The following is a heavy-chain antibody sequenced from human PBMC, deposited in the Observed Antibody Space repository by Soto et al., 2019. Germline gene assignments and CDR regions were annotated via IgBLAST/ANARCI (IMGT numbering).Heavy chain of an antibody. J-gene: IGHJ3*02. V-gene: IGHV1-18*01. Sequence: GASVKVSCKASGYTFTDYGISWVRQAPGQGLEWIGWINAYNGYTKYAQKLQGRVTMTTDTSTSTAYMDLRSLRSDDTAVYYCARDRHIIPDTFDIWGQGTMVTVSS. CDR1: GYTFTDYG. CDR2: INAYNGYT. CDR3: ARDRHIIPDTFDI.